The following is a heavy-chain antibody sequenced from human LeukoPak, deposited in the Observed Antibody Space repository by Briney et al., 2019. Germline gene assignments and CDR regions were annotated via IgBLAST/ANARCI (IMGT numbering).Heavy chain of an antibody. CDR1: GFGFSYYA. CDR2: ISGTGGST. D-gene: IGHD3-9*01. Sequence: GGSLRLSCAASGFGFSYYAMDWVRQAPGKGLEWVSGISGTGGSTHYADSVKGRFTISRDNSKNTLYLQMNSLRAEDTAVYYCARAYYDILTGYTDAFDIWGQGTMVTVSS. CDR3: ARAYYDILTGYTDAFDI. J-gene: IGHJ3*02. V-gene: IGHV3-23*01.